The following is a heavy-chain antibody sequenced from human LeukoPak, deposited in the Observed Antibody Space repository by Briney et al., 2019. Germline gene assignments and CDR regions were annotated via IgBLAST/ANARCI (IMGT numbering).Heavy chain of an antibody. J-gene: IGHJ4*02. D-gene: IGHD3-22*01. CDR2: IIPIFGIA. CDR3: ARGRYYYDSSGYYYVDDDY. V-gene: IGHV1-69*04. Sequence: SVKVSCKASGGTFISYAISWVRQAPGQGLEWMGRIIPIFGIANYAQKFQGRVTITADKSTSTAYMELSSLRSEDTAVYYCARGRYYYDSSGYYYVDDDYWGQGTLGTVSA. CDR1: GGTFISYA.